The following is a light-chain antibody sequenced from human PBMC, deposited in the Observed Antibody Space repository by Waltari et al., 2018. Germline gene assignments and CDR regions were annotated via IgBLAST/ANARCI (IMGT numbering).Light chain of an antibody. Sequence: SSELTQDPAVSVALGQTVRIKCQGDSLRSYYASWYQQKPGQAPVLVNSGKNNRPSGIPDRFSGSSSGNTASVTVTGAQAEDEADSYCNSRDSSGNHLVFGGGTKLSVL. CDR2: GKN. CDR1: SLRSYY. CDR3: NSRDSSGNHLV. J-gene: IGLJ2*01. V-gene: IGLV3-19*01.